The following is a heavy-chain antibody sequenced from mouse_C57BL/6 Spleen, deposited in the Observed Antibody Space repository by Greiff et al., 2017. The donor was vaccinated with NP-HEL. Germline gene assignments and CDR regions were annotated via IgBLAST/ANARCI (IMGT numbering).Heavy chain of an antibody. CDR1: GFTFSDYY. J-gene: IGHJ4*01. V-gene: IGHV5-16*01. Sequence: EVKLMESEGGLVQPGSSMKLSCTASGFTFSDYYMAWVRQVPEKGLEWVANINYDGSSTYYLDSLKSRFIISRDNAKNILYLQMSSLKSEDTATYYCAREDYGSNYYYAMDYWGQGTSVTVSS. CDR2: INYDGSST. CDR3: AREDYGSNYYYAMDY. D-gene: IGHD1-1*01.